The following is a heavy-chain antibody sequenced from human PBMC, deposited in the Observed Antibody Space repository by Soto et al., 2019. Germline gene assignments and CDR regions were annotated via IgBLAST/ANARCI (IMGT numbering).Heavy chain of an antibody. CDR3: ARGATVTTLSYGMDV. J-gene: IGHJ6*02. V-gene: IGHV4-31*03. D-gene: IGHD4-17*01. Sequence: SETLSLTCTVSGGSISSGGYYWSWIRQHPGKGLEWIGYIYYSGSTYYNPSLKSRVTISVDTSKNQFSLKLSSVTAADTAVYYCARGATVTTLSYGMDVWGQGTTVTVSS. CDR2: IYYSGST. CDR1: GGSISSGGYY.